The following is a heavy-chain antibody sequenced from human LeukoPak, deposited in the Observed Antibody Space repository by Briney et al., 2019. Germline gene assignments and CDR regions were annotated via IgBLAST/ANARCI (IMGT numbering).Heavy chain of an antibody. CDR3: ARDWAPYCSSTSCYVFDY. J-gene: IGHJ4*02. D-gene: IGHD2-2*01. CDR2: ISAYNGNT. Sequence: ASVKVSCKASGYTFTSYGISWVRQAPGQGLEWMGWISAYNGNTNYAQKLQGRVTMTTDTSTSTAYMELSRLRSDDTAVYYCARDWAPYCSSTSCYVFDYWGQGTLVTVSS. CDR1: GYTFTSYG. V-gene: IGHV1-18*01.